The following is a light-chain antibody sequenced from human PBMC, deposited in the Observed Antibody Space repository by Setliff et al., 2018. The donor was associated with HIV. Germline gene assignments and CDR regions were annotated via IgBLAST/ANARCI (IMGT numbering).Light chain of an antibody. CDR1: SSNIGAVFV. CDR3: QSYDSRLSSYV. V-gene: IGLV1-40*01. J-gene: IGLJ1*01. CDR2: SFT. Sequence: QSVLTQPPSVSGAPGQRVTVACTGSSSNIGAVFVVHWYKQFPGKAPKLLIYSFTNRPSGVPDRIFGSKSGTSASLAIAGLQAEDEADYFRQSYDSRLSSYVFGTGTKATVL.